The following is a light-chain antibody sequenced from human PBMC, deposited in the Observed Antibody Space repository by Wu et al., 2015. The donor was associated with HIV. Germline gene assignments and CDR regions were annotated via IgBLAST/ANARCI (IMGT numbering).Light chain of an antibody. CDR3: QQQRNWPLT. CDR1: QSVSSLY. CDR2: GAS. J-gene: IGKJ5*01. V-gene: IGKV3D-20*02. Sequence: IVLTQPPGTLSLSPGESATLSCRASQSVSSLYLAWYQQKLGQGPRLLIYGASSRAAGIPDRFSGSGSATDFTLTISSLEPEDSAIYYCQQQRNWPLTFGQGTRLDIK.